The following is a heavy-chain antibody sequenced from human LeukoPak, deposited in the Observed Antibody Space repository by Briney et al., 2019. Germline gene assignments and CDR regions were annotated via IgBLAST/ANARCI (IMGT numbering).Heavy chain of an antibody. J-gene: IGHJ6*02. Sequence: SSEPRSLTCAANGGSFSGYYWSWVRPPPGKGLEWIGDINHSGTTNYNPSLKSRVTISKETSKKQFSLKLSSVTAADTAVYYCARARMDVWGQGITVTDSS. CDR2: INHSGTT. CDR1: GGSFSGYY. V-gene: IGHV4-34*01. CDR3: ARARMDV.